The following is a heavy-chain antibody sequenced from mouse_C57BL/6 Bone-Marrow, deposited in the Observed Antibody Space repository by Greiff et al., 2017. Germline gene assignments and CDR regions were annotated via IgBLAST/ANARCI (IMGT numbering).Heavy chain of an antibody. J-gene: IGHJ3*01. D-gene: IGHD2-5*01. CDR1: GYAFSSYW. Sequence: QVQLQQSGAELVKPGASVKISCKASGYAFSSYWMNWVKQRPGKGLEWIGQIYPGDGDTNYNGKFKGKATLTADKSSSTAYMQLSSLTSEDSAVYFCARDYSNSAWFAYWGQGTLVTVSA. CDR3: ARDYSNSAWFAY. V-gene: IGHV1-80*01. CDR2: IYPGDGDT.